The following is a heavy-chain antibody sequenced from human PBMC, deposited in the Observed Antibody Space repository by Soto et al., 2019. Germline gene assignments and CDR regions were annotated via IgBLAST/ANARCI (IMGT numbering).Heavy chain of an antibody. D-gene: IGHD1-26*01. J-gene: IGHJ6*02. Sequence: SETLSLTCTVSGGSISSYYWSWIRQPPGKGLEWIGYIYYSGSTNYNPSLKSRVTISVDTSKIQFSLKLSSVTAADTAVYYCARGGATTPVDYYYYGMDVWGQGTTVTAP. CDR2: IYYSGST. CDR1: GGSISSYY. V-gene: IGHV4-59*01. CDR3: ARGGATTPVDYYYYGMDV.